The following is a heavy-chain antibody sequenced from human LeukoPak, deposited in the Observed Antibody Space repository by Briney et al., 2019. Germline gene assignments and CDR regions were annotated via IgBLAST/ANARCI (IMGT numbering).Heavy chain of an antibody. CDR3: AKDRIVATTHAMDV. V-gene: IGHV3-30*18. CDR2: ISYDGSNK. D-gene: IGHD5-12*01. J-gene: IGHJ6*02. CDR1: GFTFSSYG. Sequence: PGRSLRLSCAASGFTFSSYGMHWVRQAPGKGLEGVAVISYDGSNKYYADSVKGRFTISRDNSKNTLYLQMNSLRAEDTAVYYCAKDRIVATTHAMDVGGQGTTVTASS.